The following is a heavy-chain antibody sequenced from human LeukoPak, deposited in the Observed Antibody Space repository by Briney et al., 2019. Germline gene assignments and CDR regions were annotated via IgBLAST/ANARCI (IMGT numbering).Heavy chain of an antibody. V-gene: IGHV4-59*01. D-gene: IGHD6-6*01. CDR2: IYFRGRT. CDR3: ARQGVVWYNSSSHDAFDI. CDR1: VGSFRSYY. J-gene: IGHJ3*02. Sequence: PSETLSLTRTVSVGSFRSYYWSCIRHPPGKGLEWSVYIYFRGRTNYNTPLKSRVTISVDTSKNQFSLKLSSVTAADTAVYYCARQGVVWYNSSSHDAFDIWGQGTMVTVSS.